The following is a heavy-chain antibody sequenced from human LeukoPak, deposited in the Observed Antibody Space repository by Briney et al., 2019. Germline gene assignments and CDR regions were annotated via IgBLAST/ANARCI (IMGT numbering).Heavy chain of an antibody. CDR3: ARVDFSGYPPHFYYGKDV. CDR1: GGSISSYY. CDR2: IYTSGST. Sequence: KPSETLSLTCTVSGGSISSYYWSWIRQPAGKGLEWIGRIYTSGSTNYNPSLKSRVTMSVDTSKNQFSLKLSSVTAADTAVYYCARVDFSGYPPHFYYGKDVWGQGNTVTVSS. V-gene: IGHV4-4*07. D-gene: IGHD5-12*01. J-gene: IGHJ6*02.